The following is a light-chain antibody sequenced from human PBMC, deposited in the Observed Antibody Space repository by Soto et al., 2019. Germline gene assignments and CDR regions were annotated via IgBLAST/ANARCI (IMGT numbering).Light chain of an antibody. CDR3: QAWDSSGVV. CDR1: KLGDKY. J-gene: IGLJ2*01. CDR2: QDS. Sequence: SYELTQPPSVSVSPGQTASITCSGDKLGDKYACWYQQKPGQSPVLVIYQDSKRPSGIPERFSGSNSGNTATLTISGTQAIDEADYYCQAWDSSGVVFGGGTQLTVL. V-gene: IGLV3-1*01.